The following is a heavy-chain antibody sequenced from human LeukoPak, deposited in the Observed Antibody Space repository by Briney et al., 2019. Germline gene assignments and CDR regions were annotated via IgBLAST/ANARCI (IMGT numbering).Heavy chain of an antibody. D-gene: IGHD2-15*01. CDR2: INHSGST. Sequence: SETLSLTCAVYGGSFSGYYWSWIRQPPGKGLEWIGEINHSGSTNYNPSLKSRVTISVDTSKNQFSLKLSSVTAADTAVYYCARAVGNGGSPEDYWGQGTLVTVSS. V-gene: IGHV4-34*01. J-gene: IGHJ4*02. CDR1: GGSFSGYY. CDR3: ARAVGNGGSPEDY.